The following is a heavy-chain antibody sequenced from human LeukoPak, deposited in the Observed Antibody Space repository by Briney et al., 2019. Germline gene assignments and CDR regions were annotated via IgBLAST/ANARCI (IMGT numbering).Heavy chain of an antibody. CDR1: GYSFTAFY. D-gene: IGHD3-10*01. J-gene: IGHJ4*02. CDR3: ARDGDYGTGSYYRGSIDS. V-gene: IGHV1-2*02. Sequence: GASVKVSCKTSGYSFTAFYIHWVRQAPGQGLEWMGWIHPRRGDTNYAQKFQGRVTITRDTSISTAYLDLSSLRSDDTAVYYCARDGDYGTGSYYRGSIDSWGQGTPVTVSP. CDR2: IHPRRGDT.